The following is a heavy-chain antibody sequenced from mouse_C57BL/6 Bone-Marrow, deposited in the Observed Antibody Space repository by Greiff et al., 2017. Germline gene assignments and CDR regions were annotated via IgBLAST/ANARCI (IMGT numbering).Heavy chain of an antibody. Sequence: EVKLVESGGGLVKPGGSLKLSCAASGFTFSSYGMSWVRQTPDKRLEWVATISSGGSYTYYPDSVKGRFTISRDNAKNTLYLQMSSLKSEDTAMYYCARVTTVPYYFDYWGQGTTLTVSS. CDR3: ARVTTVPYYFDY. CDR2: ISSGGSYT. V-gene: IGHV5-6*03. J-gene: IGHJ2*01. D-gene: IGHD1-1*01. CDR1: GFTFSSYG.